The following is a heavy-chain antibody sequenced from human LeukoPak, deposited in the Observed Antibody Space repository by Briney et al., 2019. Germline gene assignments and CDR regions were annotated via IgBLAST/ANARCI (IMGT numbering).Heavy chain of an antibody. CDR2: ISSSGSTI. V-gene: IGHV3-48*03. CDR3: ARDLRYFDWSPFDY. D-gene: IGHD3-9*01. CDR1: GFTFSSYE. J-gene: IGHJ4*02. Sequence: PGGPLRLSCAASGFTFSSYEMNWVRQAPGKGLEWVSYISSSGSTIYYADSVKGRFTISRDNAKNSLYLQMNSLRAEDTAVYYCARDLRYFDWSPFDYWGQGTLVTVSS.